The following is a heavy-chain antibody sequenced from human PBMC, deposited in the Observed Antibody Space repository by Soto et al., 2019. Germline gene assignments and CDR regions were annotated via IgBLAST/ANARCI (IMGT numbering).Heavy chain of an antibody. J-gene: IGHJ4*02. CDR3: ARDVRNADYDY. D-gene: IGHD3-16*01. CDR2: IHGTRSII. CDR1: GFAFSIHA. Sequence: EVQLVESGGGLVQPGGSLRLSGEVSGFAFSIHAMNWIRQAPGKGLEWVAYIHGTRSIIYYADSVKGRFTISRDNAKNSLFLQMDSLRDEDTAVYYCARDVRNADYDYWGQGTLVTVSS. V-gene: IGHV3-48*02.